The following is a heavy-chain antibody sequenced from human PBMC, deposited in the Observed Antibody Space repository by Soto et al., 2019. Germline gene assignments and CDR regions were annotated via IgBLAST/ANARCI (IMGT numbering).Heavy chain of an antibody. J-gene: IGHJ5*02. Sequence: QVQLVQSGAEVRKPGASVKLSCQTSGYPFTSYHVHWVRQAPGQGLEWMGVINPAEGRTRYSQKFQARVTMTRDTSTSAVDMELSSLRSEDTAIYFCARGREYSFGYNWFDPWGQGTLVTVSS. CDR3: ARGREYSFGYNWFDP. V-gene: IGHV1-46*01. CDR2: INPAEGRT. D-gene: IGHD4-4*01. CDR1: GYPFTSYH.